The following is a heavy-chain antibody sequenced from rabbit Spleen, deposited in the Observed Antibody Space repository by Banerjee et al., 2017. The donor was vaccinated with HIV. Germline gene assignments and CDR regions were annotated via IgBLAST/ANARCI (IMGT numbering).Heavy chain of an antibody. CDR3: ARDLVAVIGWNFNL. J-gene: IGHJ4*01. V-gene: IGHV1S45*01. Sequence: QEQLVESGGGLVQPGASLTLPCTASGFSFSSSYWICWVRQAPGKGLELIACKYTGFTGTIYYTNWAKGRFTISKTSSTTVTLQMTSLTAADTATYVCARDLVAVIGWNFNLWGPGTLVTVS. CDR2: KYTGFTGTI. CDR1: GFSFSSSYW. D-gene: IGHD1-1*01.